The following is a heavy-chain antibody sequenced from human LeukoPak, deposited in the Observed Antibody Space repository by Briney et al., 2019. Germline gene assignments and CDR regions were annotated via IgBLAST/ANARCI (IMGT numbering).Heavy chain of an antibody. V-gene: IGHV4-39*01. Sequence: SETLSLTCTVSGGSISSNSYYWVWIRQPPGKGLEWIGSIYYSGTTRYNPSIKSRVTISVDTSKNQFSLKLNSVTAADTAVYYCARLDYYDNSGYYLGFDYWGQGTLVTVSS. D-gene: IGHD3-22*01. CDR2: IYYSGTT. J-gene: IGHJ4*02. CDR3: ARLDYYDNSGYYLGFDY. CDR1: GGSISSNSYY.